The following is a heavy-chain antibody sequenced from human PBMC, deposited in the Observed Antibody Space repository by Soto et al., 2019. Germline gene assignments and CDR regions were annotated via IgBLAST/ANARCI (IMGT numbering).Heavy chain of an antibody. CDR3: ARGGAGLYYYYYGMDV. V-gene: IGHV1-18*01. Sequence: QVQLVQSGAEVKKPGASVKVSCKASGYTFTKYAISWMRQAPGQGLEWVGWISVYNGNTKYAENFQGRVTVTTDTSTTTAYMELRCLRSDDTAVYYCARGGAGLYYYYYGMDVWGQGTTVTVPS. J-gene: IGHJ6*02. CDR2: ISVYNGNT. CDR1: GYTFTKYA. D-gene: IGHD6-19*01.